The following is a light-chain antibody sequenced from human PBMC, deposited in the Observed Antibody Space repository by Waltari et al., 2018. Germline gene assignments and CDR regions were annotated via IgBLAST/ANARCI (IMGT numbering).Light chain of an antibody. CDR2: DVS. CDR1: SSDVGGYNY. J-gene: IGLJ1*01. V-gene: IGLV2-11*01. Sequence: QSALTQPRSVSGSPGQSVTISCTGTSSDVGGYNYVSWYQQHPGKVPKLMIYDVSKRTSGVPDRFSGSKSGNPASLTISGLQAEDEADYYCCSYAGSYSFVFGTGTKVTVL. CDR3: CSYAGSYSFV.